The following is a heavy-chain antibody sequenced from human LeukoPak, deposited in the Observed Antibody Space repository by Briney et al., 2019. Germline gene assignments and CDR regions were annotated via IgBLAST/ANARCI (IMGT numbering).Heavy chain of an antibody. J-gene: IGHJ4*02. CDR1: GGSFSGYY. CDR3: ARASDSSGYYYHFDY. D-gene: IGHD3-22*01. CDR2: INHSGST. Sequence: SETLSLTCAVYGGSFSGYYWSWIRQPPGKGLEWIGEINHSGSTNYNPSLKSRVTISVDTSKNQFSLKLSSVTAADTALYYCARASDSSGYYYHFDYWGQGTLVTVSS. V-gene: IGHV4-34*01.